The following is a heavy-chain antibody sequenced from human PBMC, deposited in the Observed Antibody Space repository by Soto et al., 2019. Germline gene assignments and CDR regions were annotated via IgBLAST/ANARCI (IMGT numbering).Heavy chain of an antibody. CDR1: GFTFSSYW. D-gene: IGHD2-15*01. CDR2: IKQDGSEK. CDR3: ASSPYLFVVVAATVFDY. Sequence: GGSLRLSCTASGFTFSSYWMSWVRQAPGKGLEWVANIKQDGSEKYYVDSVKGRFSISRDNAKNSLYLQMNSLRAEDTAVYYCASSPYLFVVVAATVFDYWGQGTLVTVSS. V-gene: IGHV3-7*01. J-gene: IGHJ4*02.